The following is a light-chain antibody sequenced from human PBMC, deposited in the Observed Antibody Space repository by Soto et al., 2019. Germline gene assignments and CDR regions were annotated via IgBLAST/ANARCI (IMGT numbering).Light chain of an antibody. CDR3: QQRSNWLT. J-gene: IGKJ4*01. Sequence: EIVLTQSPATLSSSPGERATLSCRASQSVSSSLAWYQQKPGQAPRLLIYDASNRATGIPARFSGSGSGTDFTPTISSLEPEDFAVYYCQQRSNWLTFGGGTKVEIK. V-gene: IGKV3-11*01. CDR1: QSVSSS. CDR2: DAS.